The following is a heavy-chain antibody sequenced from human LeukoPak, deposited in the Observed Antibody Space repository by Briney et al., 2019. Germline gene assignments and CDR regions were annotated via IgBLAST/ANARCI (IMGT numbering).Heavy chain of an antibody. Sequence: ASVQVSCKAPGGTFSSYAISWVRQAPGQGLEWMGGIIPIFGTANYAQKFQGRVTITADESTSTAYMELSSLRSEDTAVYYCARKAIVGAPFDYWGQGTLVTVSS. J-gene: IGHJ4*02. D-gene: IGHD1-26*01. CDR1: GGTFSSYA. V-gene: IGHV1-69*13. CDR2: IIPIFGTA. CDR3: ARKAIVGAPFDY.